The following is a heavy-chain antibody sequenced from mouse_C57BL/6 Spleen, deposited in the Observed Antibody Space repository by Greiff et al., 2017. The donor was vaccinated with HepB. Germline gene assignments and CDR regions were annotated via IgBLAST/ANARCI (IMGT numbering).Heavy chain of an antibody. CDR1: GFTFSSYG. CDR3: ARQRSSGFDY. J-gene: IGHJ2*01. Sequence: EVKLMESGGDLVKPGGSLKLSCAASGFTFSSYGMSWVRQTPDKRLEWVATISSGGSYTYYPDSVKGRFTISRDNAKNTLYLQMSSLKSEDTAMYYCARQRSSGFDYWGQGTTLTVSS. V-gene: IGHV5-6*01. CDR2: ISSGGSYT. D-gene: IGHD3-2*02.